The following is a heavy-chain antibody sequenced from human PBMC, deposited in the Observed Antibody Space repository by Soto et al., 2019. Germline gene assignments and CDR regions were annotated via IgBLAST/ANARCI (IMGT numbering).Heavy chain of an antibody. V-gene: IGHV3-30-3*01. D-gene: IGHD6-13*01. CDR3: ARDRGQQQLVWRYYYGMDV. CDR1: GFTFSSYA. Sequence: PGGSLRLSCAASGFTFSSYAMHWVRQAPGKGLEWVAVISYDGSNKYYADSVKGRFTISRDNSKNTLYLQMNSLRAEDTAVYYCARDRGQQQLVWRYYYGMDVWGRGTTVTVSS. CDR2: ISYDGSNK. J-gene: IGHJ6*02.